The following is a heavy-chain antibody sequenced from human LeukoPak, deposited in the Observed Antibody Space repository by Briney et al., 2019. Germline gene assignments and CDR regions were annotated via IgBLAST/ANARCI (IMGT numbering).Heavy chain of an antibody. CDR1: GLTVRSNY. Sequence: GGSLRLSCAASGLTVRSNYMGWDRQAPGTGLEWVSVIHSGGNTYYADSVKGRFTISRDNSRNTMDLQMNSLRAEDTAVYYCARCDSSRWNGIDYWGQGTLVTVSS. CDR2: IHSGGNT. D-gene: IGHD6-13*01. CDR3: ARCDSSRWNGIDY. J-gene: IGHJ4*02. V-gene: IGHV3-53*01.